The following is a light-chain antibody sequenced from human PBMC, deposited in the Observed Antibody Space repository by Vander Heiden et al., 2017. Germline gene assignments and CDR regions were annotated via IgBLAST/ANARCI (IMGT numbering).Light chain of an antibody. CDR2: WAS. CDR1: QTVLYSSNNRNY. Sequence: DIVMTQSPDSLDVSLGERATINCKSSQTVLYSSNNRNYLAWYQQKPGQPPELLIYWASTRESGVPGRFSGSGSGTDFTLTISNLQAEDVAVYYCQQYYSTPLTFGGGTKVEIK. V-gene: IGKV4-1*01. J-gene: IGKJ4*01. CDR3: QQYYSTPLT.